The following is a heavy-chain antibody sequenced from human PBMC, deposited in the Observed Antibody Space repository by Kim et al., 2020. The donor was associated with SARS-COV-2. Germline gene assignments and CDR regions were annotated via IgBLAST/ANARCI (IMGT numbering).Heavy chain of an antibody. D-gene: IGHD3-9*01. CDR1: GFTFSSYG. V-gene: IGHV3-33*06. Sequence: GGSLRLSCAASGFTFSSYGMHWVRQAPGKGLEWVAVIWYDGSNKYYADSVKGRFTISRDNSKNTLYLQMNSLRAEDTAVYYCAKGADYDILTGHLYYYYG. CDR3: AKGADYDILTGHLYYYYG. J-gene: IGHJ6*01. CDR2: IWYDGSNK.